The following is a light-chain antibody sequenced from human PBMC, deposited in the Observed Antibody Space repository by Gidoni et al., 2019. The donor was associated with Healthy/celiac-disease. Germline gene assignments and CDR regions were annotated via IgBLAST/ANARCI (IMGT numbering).Light chain of an antibody. CDR2: AAS. V-gene: IGKV1-9*01. J-gene: IGKJ1*01. CDR1: QGISSH. CDR3: QQLNSYRT. Sequence: IQLTQSPSALSASVGDRVTITCRASQGISSHLAWYQQKPGKAPKLLIYAASTLQSGVPSRFSGSGSGTDFTLTISSLQPEDFATYYCQQLNSYRTFGQGTKVEIK.